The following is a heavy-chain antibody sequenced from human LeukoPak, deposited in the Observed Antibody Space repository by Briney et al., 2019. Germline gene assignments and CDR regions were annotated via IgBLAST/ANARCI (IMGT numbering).Heavy chain of an antibody. D-gene: IGHD1-26*01. Sequence: GGSLRLSCPASGFTFSSYDMSWVRQAPGKGLEWVSAISGSGGSTYYADSVKGRFTISRDNSKNTLYLQMSSLRAEDTAVYYCAKGYSVGATNLNFDYWGQGTLVTVSS. CDR2: ISGSGGST. CDR3: AKGYSVGATNLNFDY. V-gene: IGHV3-23*01. CDR1: GFTFSSYD. J-gene: IGHJ4*02.